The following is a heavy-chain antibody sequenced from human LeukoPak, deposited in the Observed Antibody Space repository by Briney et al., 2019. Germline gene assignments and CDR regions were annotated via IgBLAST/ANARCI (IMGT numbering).Heavy chain of an antibody. V-gene: IGHV3-53*01. Sequence: GGSLRLSCAASGFTFSSYNMNWVRQAPGKGLEWVSVIYSGGSTYYADSVKGRFTISRDNSKNTLYLQMNSLRAEDTAVYYCARLPSEYCSGGSCYPSDAFDIWGQGTMVTVSS. CDR3: ARLPSEYCSGGSCYPSDAFDI. CDR2: IYSGGST. D-gene: IGHD2-15*01. J-gene: IGHJ3*02. CDR1: GFTFSSYN.